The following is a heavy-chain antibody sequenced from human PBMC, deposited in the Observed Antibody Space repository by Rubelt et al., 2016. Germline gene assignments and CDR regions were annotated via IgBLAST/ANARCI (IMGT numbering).Heavy chain of an antibody. J-gene: IGHJ4*02. Sequence: QITLKESGPTLVIPTQTLPLTCTFSGFSLSTIGVGVGWIRQPPGKALEWLALIYWDDNQRYSPYLESRLTITKDTSKNQVDLTMTNMDPVEPATYYCAHRLKGYNYGLYYFDYWGQGTLVTVSS. CDR3: AHRLKGYNYGLYYFDY. D-gene: IGHD5-18*01. V-gene: IGHV2-5*02. CDR2: IYWDDNQ. CDR1: GFSLSTIGVG.